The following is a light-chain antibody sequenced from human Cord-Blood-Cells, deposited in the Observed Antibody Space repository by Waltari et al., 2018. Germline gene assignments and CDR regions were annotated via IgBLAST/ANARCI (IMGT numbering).Light chain of an antibody. CDR1: VLAKKY. V-gene: IGLV3-27*01. Sequence: SYELTQPSSVSVSPGQTARITCSGDVLAKKYARWFQQKPGQAPVLVIYKDSERPSGIPERFSGSSSGTTVTVTISGAQVEDEADYYCYSAADNSLVFGGGTKLTVL. CDR3: YSAADNSLV. J-gene: IGLJ3*02. CDR2: KDS.